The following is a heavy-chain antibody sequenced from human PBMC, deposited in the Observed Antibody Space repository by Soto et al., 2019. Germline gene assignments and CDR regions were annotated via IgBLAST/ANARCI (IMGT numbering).Heavy chain of an antibody. CDR2: IRSKANSYAT. CDR3: IISGSYLGKSDY. J-gene: IGHJ4*02. CDR1: GFTFSGSA. Sequence: PVGSLRLSCAASGFTFSGSAMHWFRQASVKGMEWVGRIRSKANSYATAYAASVKGRFTISRDDSKNTAYLQMNSLKTEDTAVYYCIISGSYLGKSDYWGQGTLVTVSS. V-gene: IGHV3-73*01. D-gene: IGHD1-26*01.